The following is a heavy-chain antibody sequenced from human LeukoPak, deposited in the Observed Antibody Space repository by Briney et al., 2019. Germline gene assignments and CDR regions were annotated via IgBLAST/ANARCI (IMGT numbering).Heavy chain of an antibody. V-gene: IGHV1-2*02. CDR3: AKPYYYDSSGYYYYYYYGMDV. D-gene: IGHD3-22*01. J-gene: IGHJ6*02. CDR2: INPNSGGT. Sequence: ASVKVSCKASGYTFTGYYMHWVRQASGQGLEWMGWINPNSGGTNYAQKFQGRVTMTRDTSISTAYMELSRLRSDDTAVYYCAKPYYYDSSGYYYYYYYGMDVWGQGTTVTVSS. CDR1: GYTFTGYY.